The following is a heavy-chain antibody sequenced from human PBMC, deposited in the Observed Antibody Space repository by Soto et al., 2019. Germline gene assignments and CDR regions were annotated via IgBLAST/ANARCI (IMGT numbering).Heavy chain of an antibody. CDR1: VFTFSSYG. CDR2: IWYDGSNK. CDR3: ARDRYCSGGSCYSDAFDI. V-gene: IGHV3-33*01. Sequence: QVQLVESGGGMVQHGRSLRLSCAASVFTFSSYGMHWVRQAPGKGLEWVAVIWYDGSNKYYADSVKGRFTISRDNSKNPLYLQMNSLRAEDTAVYYCARDRYCSGGSCYSDAFDIWGQGTMVTVSS. J-gene: IGHJ3*02. D-gene: IGHD2-15*01.